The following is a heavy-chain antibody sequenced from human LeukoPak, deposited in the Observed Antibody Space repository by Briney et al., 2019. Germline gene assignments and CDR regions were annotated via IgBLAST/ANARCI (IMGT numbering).Heavy chain of an antibody. CDR3: ARYSYGSIDAFDI. J-gene: IGHJ3*02. D-gene: IGHD5-18*01. CDR2: INHSGST. Sequence: SETLSLTCAVYGGSFSGYYWSWIRQPPGEGLEWIGEINHSGSTNYNLSLKSRVTISVDTSKNQFSLKLSSVTAADTAVYYCARYSYGSIDAFDIWGQGTMVTVSS. V-gene: IGHV4-34*01. CDR1: GGSFSGYY.